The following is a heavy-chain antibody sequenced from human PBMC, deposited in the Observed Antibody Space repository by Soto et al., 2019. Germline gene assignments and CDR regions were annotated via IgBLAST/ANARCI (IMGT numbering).Heavy chain of an antibody. V-gene: IGHV4-34*01. Sequence: SETLSLTCAVYGGSFSGYYWSWIRQPPGKGLEWIGEINHSGSTNYNPSLKSRVTISVDTSKNQFSLKLSSVTAADTAVYYCARVKGYYDFWSGYYSYYHYGMDVWGQGTTVTVSS. CDR1: GGSFSGYY. J-gene: IGHJ6*02. CDR3: ARVKGYYDFWSGYYSYYHYGMDV. D-gene: IGHD3-3*01. CDR2: INHSGST.